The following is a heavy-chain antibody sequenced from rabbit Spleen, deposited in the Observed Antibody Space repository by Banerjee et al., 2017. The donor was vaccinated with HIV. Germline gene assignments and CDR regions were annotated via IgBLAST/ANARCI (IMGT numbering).Heavy chain of an antibody. CDR3: ARETSSGWGVVSYYFNL. Sequence: QEQLVESGGGLVQPGGSLKLSCKASGFDFSSYGVSWVRQAPGKGLEWIGYIDPVFGIAVYASWVNGRFTISRNNAQNTVFLQMTSLTAADTATYFCARETSSGWGVVSYYFNLWGPGTLVTVS. V-gene: IGHV1S47*01. D-gene: IGHD4-1*01. CDR2: IDPVFGIA. CDR1: GFDFSSYG. J-gene: IGHJ4*01.